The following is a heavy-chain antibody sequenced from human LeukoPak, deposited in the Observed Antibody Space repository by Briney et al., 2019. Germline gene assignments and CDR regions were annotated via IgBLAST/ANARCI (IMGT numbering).Heavy chain of an antibody. CDR1: GFTFDDYA. Sequence: PGRSLRLSCAASGFTFDDYAMHWVRQAPGKGLEWVSGILRNSGSIGYADSVKGRFTISRDDAKNSLYLQVNSLRAEDTALYYCVKDGGRDTAAAYYWGQGTLVSVSS. CDR2: ILRNSGSI. J-gene: IGHJ4*02. V-gene: IGHV3-9*01. D-gene: IGHD6-13*01. CDR3: VKDGGRDTAAAYY.